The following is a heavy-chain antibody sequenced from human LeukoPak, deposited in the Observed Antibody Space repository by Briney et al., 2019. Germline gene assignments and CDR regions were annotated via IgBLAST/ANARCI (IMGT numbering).Heavy chain of an antibody. D-gene: IGHD2-2*01. V-gene: IGHV4-38-2*02. CDR2: IYHSGST. J-gene: IGHJ4*02. CDR3: ASTGFDIVVAPAATGSYYSSSYYFDY. CDR1: LYSISSGYY. Sequence: PSETLSLTCTVSLYSISSGYYWGWIRQPPGTGLEWIGSIYHSGSTYYNPSLKSRVTISVDTSQNQFSLKLSSVTASNTAVYYCASTGFDIVVAPAATGSYYSSSYYFDYWGQGTLVTVSS.